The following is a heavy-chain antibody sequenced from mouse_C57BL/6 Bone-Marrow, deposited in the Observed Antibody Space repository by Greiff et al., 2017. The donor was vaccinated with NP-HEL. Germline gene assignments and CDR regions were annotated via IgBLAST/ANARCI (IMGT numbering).Heavy chain of an antibody. J-gene: IGHJ2*01. Sequence: QVQLQQSGAELARPGASVKLSCKASGYTFTSYGISWVKQRTGQGLEWIGEIYPRSGNTYYNEKFKGKATLTADKSSSTAYMELSSLTSEDSAVYFCARSRGYGVRDGWGTGTTLTVSS. D-gene: IGHD1-2*01. V-gene: IGHV1-81*01. CDR2: IYPRSGNT. CDR1: GYTFTSYG. CDR3: ARSRGYGVRDG.